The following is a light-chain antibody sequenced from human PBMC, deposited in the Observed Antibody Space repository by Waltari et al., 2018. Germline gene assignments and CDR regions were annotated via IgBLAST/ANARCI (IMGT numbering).Light chain of an antibody. CDR2: WAS. CDR1: QSVLYSSNNKNY. Sequence: DIVMTQSADSLAVSLGERATINCKSSQSVLYSSNNKNYLAWYQQKPGQPPKLLIYWASTRESGVPDRFTGSGSGTDFTLTISSLQAEDVAVYYCQQYYSIPYTFGQGTKLEI. CDR3: QQYYSIPYT. J-gene: IGKJ2*01. V-gene: IGKV4-1*01.